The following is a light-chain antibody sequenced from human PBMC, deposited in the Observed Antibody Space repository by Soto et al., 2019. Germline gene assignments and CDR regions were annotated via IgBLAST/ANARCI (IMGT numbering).Light chain of an antibody. CDR2: GAS. J-gene: IGKJ5*01. CDR3: QQYGSSPIT. V-gene: IGKV3-20*01. CDR1: QSVINDY. Sequence: EVVLTQSPGTLSLSPGGRATLPCRASQSVINDYLAWYQQKPGQAPRLLIYGASSRASGFPDRFSGSGSGTDFTLTISRLEPEDFAVYYCQQYGSSPITFGQGTRLEIK.